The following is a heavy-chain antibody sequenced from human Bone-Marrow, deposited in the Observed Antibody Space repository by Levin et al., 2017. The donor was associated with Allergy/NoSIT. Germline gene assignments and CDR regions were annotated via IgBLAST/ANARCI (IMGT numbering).Heavy chain of an antibody. CDR1: GFTFTDYY. D-gene: IGHD3-16*01. J-gene: IGHJ3*02. CDR3: ARHICHNYVCSDAFDI. CDR2: ISESGILT. Sequence: AGGSLRLSCAASGFTFTDYYMSWIRQAPGRGLEWLSSISESGILTYNTDSVKARFVMSRDNARKSLNLHLNSLTVEDTAIYYCARHICHNYVCSDAFDIWGQGTMVAVSS. V-gene: IGHV3-11*01.